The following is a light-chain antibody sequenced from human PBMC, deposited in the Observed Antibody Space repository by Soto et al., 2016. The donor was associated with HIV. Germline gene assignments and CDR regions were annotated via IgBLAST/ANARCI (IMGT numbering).Light chain of an antibody. CDR1: QSISSY. CDR2: AAS. J-gene: IGKJ1*01. Sequence: DIQMTQSPSSLSASVGDRVTITCRASQSISSYLNWYQQKPGKAPKLLIYAASSLQSGVPSRFSGSGSGTDFTLTISSLQPEDFATYYCQQSYSTLETFGRRDQGGNQT. CDR3: QQSYSTLET. V-gene: IGKV1-39*01.